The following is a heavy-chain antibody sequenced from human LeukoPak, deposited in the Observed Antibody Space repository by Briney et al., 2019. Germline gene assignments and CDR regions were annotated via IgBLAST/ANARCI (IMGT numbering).Heavy chain of an antibody. CDR3: ARDPYSGSY. J-gene: IGHJ4*02. D-gene: IGHD1-26*01. CDR2: VGGDGVRT. V-gene: IGHV3-23*01. CDR1: GFIFSNYA. Sequence: GGSLRLSCTGFIFSNYAVSWVRQAPGKGLEWVSAVGGDGVRTFYADSVKGRFTISRDNSMSTLSLQMNSLRAEDTAVYYCARDPYSGSYWGQGTLVTVSS.